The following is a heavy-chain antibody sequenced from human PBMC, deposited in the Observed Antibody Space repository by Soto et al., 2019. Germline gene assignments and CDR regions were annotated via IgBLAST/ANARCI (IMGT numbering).Heavy chain of an antibody. CDR1: GGSFIGYY. D-gene: IGHD6-13*01. V-gene: IGHV4-34*01. Sequence: TSETLSLTCAVYGGSFIGYYWSWIRQPPGKGLEWIGEINHGGSTNYNPSLKSRVTISVDTSKNQFSLKLSSVTAADTAVYYCAYGGSSWPQYYYYGMDVWGQGPTVTVSS. CDR3: AYGGSSWPQYYYYGMDV. CDR2: INHGGST. J-gene: IGHJ6*02.